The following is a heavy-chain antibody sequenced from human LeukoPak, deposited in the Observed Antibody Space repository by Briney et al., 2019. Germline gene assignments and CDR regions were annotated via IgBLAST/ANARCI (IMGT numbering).Heavy chain of an antibody. V-gene: IGHV3-21*01. CDR2: ISSSSSYI. CDR3: AKDRASSWWYFDL. D-gene: IGHD5-18*01. CDR1: GFTFSSYS. J-gene: IGHJ2*01. Sequence: GGSLRLSCAASGFTFSSYSMNWVRQAPGKGLEWVSSISSSSSYIYYADSVKGRFTSSRDNAKNSLYLQMNSLRAEDTAVYYCAKDRASSWWYFDLWGRGTLVTVSS.